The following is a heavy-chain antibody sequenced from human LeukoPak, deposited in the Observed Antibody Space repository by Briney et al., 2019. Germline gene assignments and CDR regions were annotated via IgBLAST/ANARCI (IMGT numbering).Heavy chain of an antibody. D-gene: IGHD5-18*01. CDR2: ISGSGGST. CDR3: AKDGTYGYSDYYYGMDV. J-gene: IGHJ6*02. V-gene: IGHV3-23*01. CDR1: GFTFSSYA. Sequence: GGSLRLSCAASGFTFSSYAMSWVRQAPGKGLEWVSAISGSGGSTYYADSVKGRFTISRDNSKNTLYLQMNSLRAEDTAVYYCAKDGTYGYSDYYYGMDVWGQGTTVTVSS.